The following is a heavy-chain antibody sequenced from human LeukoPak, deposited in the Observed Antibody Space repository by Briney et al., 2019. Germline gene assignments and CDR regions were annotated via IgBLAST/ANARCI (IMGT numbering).Heavy chain of an antibody. CDR1: GGSLSGYY. J-gene: IGHJ4*02. D-gene: IGHD4-17*01. CDR3: ARDPMTTVTTSNY. CDR2: INHSGST. Sequence: SETLSLTCAVYGGSLSGYYWSWIRQPPGKGLEWIGEINHSGSTNYNPSLKSRVTISVDTSKNQFSLKLSSVTAADTAVYYCARDPMTTVTTSNYWGQGTLVTVSS. V-gene: IGHV4-34*01.